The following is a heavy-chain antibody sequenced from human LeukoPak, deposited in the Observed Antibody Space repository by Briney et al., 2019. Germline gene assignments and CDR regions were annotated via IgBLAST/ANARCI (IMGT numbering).Heavy chain of an antibody. Sequence: GESLKISCKGSGYSFTSYWISWVRQMPGKGLEWMGRIDPSDSYTNYSPSFQGHVTISADKSISTAYLQWSSLKASDTAMYYCARHIVVVPALQADAFDIWGQGTMVTVSS. V-gene: IGHV5-10-1*01. CDR1: GYSFTSYW. CDR2: IDPSDSYT. J-gene: IGHJ3*02. CDR3: ARHIVVVPALQADAFDI. D-gene: IGHD2-2*01.